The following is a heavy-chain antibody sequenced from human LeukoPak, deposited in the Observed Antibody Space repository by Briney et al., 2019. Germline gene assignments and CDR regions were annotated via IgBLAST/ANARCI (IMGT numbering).Heavy chain of an antibody. CDR3: ARGATSGFDY. Sequence: SETLSLTCAVYGGSFSGYYWSWIRQPPGKGLEWIGEINHSGSTNYNPSLKSRVTISVDTSKNQFSLKLSSAAAADTAVYYCARGATSGFDYWGQGTLVTVSS. CDR1: GGSFSGYY. V-gene: IGHV4-34*01. CDR2: INHSGST. D-gene: IGHD5-12*01. J-gene: IGHJ4*02.